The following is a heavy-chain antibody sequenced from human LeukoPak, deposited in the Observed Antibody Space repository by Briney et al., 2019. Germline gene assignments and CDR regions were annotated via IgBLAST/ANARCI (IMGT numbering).Heavy chain of an antibody. CDR3: ARDGDRGWFDP. J-gene: IGHJ5*02. V-gene: IGHV1-69*04. CDR1: GGTFSSYT. Sequence: SVKVSCKASGGTFSSYTISGVRRAPGQGLEWMGRIIPILGIANYAQKFQGRVTITADKSTSTAYMELSSLRSEDTAVYYCARDGDRGWFDPWGQGTLVTVSS. D-gene: IGHD1-14*01. CDR2: IIPILGIA.